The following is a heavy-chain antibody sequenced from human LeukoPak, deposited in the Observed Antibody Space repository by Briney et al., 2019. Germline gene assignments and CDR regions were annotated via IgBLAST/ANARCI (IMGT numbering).Heavy chain of an antibody. J-gene: IGHJ4*02. D-gene: IGHD2-21*01. CDR2: IDSDGSTT. V-gene: IGHV3-74*01. CDR3: ARSHTSDSRTWRLSYSFDS. CDR1: GFIFNNYW. Sequence: GGSLTLSCTASGFIFNNYWMYWVRQAPGEGLVWVSHIDSDGSTTRYADSVKGRFSISRDNAKTTLYLQMNTLRAEDTAMYYCARSHTSDSRTWRLSYSFDSWGQGTLVTVSS.